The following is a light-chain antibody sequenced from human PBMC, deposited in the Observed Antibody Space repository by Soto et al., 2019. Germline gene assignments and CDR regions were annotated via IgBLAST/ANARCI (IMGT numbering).Light chain of an antibody. CDR1: SSDVGGYNS. J-gene: IGLJ1*01. CDR2: EVS. V-gene: IGLV2-14*01. Sequence: QSVLTQPASVSGSPGQSITISCTGTSSDVGGYNSVSWYQHHPGKAPKLMIYEVSNRPPGVSNRFSGSKSGNTASLAISGLQAEDEADYYCSSYTNSATPCVFGTGTKVTVL. CDR3: SSYTNSATPCV.